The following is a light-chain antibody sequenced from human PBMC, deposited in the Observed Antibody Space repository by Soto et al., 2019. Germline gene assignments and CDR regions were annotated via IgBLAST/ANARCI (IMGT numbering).Light chain of an antibody. Sequence: QSVLTQPASLSGSPGQSITISCTGSSSDVGSYNYVSWYQHHPGEAPKLIIYDVNNRPSGVSNRFSGSKSGNTASLTISGLQAEDEADYYCCSYTSSHTLVYVFGTGTKVTVL. CDR3: CSYTSSHTLVYV. CDR1: SSDVGSYNY. J-gene: IGLJ1*01. CDR2: DVN. V-gene: IGLV2-14*03.